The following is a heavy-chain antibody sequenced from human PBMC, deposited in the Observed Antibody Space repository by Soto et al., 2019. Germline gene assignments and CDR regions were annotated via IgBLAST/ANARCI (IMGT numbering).Heavy chain of an antibody. V-gene: IGHV1-69*01. Sequence: QVQLEQSGAEVKKPGSSVKVSCKASGGTFSSYAISWVRQAPGQGLEWMGGIIPIFGTANYAQKFQGRVTITADESTSTAYMELSSLRSEDTAVYYCARGRWELLNYYYYYGMDVWGQGTTVTVSS. J-gene: IGHJ6*02. CDR1: GGTFSSYA. D-gene: IGHD1-26*01. CDR3: ARGRWELLNYYYYYGMDV. CDR2: IIPIFGTA.